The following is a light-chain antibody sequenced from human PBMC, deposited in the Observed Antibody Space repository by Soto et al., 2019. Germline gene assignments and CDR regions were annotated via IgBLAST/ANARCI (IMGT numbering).Light chain of an antibody. CDR1: QSVGSN. J-gene: IGKJ1*01. Sequence: EIVMTQSPATLSVSPGERATLSCRASQSVGSNLAWYQHKPRQAPRLLIYGASTRATGIPARFSGSGSGTEFTLTISSLQSEDFAVYYCQQYDNWPPWTCGQGTKVDIK. CDR3: QQYDNWPPWT. V-gene: IGKV3-15*01. CDR2: GAS.